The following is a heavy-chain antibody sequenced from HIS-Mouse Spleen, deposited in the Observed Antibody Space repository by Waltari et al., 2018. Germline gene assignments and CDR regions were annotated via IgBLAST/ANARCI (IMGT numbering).Heavy chain of an antibody. V-gene: IGHV2-70*15. D-gene: IGHD6-19*01. CDR2: IDWDDVK. CDR3: ARIAEGYSSGWYAFDY. Sequence: QVTLRESGPALVKPTQTLTLTCTFSGFSLSTSGMFVSWIRQPPGKPLAWLARIDWDDVKYYSTSLKTRLTISKDTSKNQVVLTMTNMDPVDTATYYCARIAEGYSSGWYAFDYWGQGTLVTVSS. CDR1: GFSLSTSGMF. J-gene: IGHJ4*02.